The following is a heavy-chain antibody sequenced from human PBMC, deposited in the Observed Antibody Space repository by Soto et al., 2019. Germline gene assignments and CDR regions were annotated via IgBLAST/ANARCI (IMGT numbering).Heavy chain of an antibody. D-gene: IGHD3-22*01. Sequence: ASVKVSCKASGYTFTSYGISWVRQAPGQRLERMGWIRAYNGNTNYAQKLQGRVTMTTDTSTSTAYMELRSLRSDDTAVYYCAREYYYDSSGSFDAFDIWGQGTMVTVSS. V-gene: IGHV1-18*04. CDR1: GYTFTSYG. CDR2: IRAYNGNT. CDR3: AREYYYDSSGSFDAFDI. J-gene: IGHJ3*02.